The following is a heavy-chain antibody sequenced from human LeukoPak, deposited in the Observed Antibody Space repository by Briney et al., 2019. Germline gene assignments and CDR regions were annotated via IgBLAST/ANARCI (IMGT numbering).Heavy chain of an antibody. CDR3: AREDGYNQRGDAFDI. CDR1: EFSVGSNY. CDR2: ISSRSSYI. D-gene: IGHD5-24*01. V-gene: IGHV3-21*01. J-gene: IGHJ3*02. Sequence: GGSLRLSCAASEFSVGSNYMTWVRQAPGKGLEWVSSISSRSSYIYYADSVKGRFTISRDNAKNSLYLQMNSLRAEDTAVYYCAREDGYNQRGDAFDIWGQGTMVTVSS.